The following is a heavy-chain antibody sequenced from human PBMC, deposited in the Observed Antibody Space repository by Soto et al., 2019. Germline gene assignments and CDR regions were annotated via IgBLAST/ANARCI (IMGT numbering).Heavy chain of an antibody. J-gene: IGHJ4*02. CDR2: ITDSGGST. CDR1: GFTFTNVA. Sequence: GGSLRLSCAASGFTFTNVAMTWVSQAPGKGLEWVSTITDSGGSTDYADSVKGRFTISRDNSKSTLYLQMNNLRADDTAVYYCAKLYWNPRYFDYWGQGARATVSS. CDR3: AKLYWNPRYFDY. D-gene: IGHD1-1*01. V-gene: IGHV3-23*01.